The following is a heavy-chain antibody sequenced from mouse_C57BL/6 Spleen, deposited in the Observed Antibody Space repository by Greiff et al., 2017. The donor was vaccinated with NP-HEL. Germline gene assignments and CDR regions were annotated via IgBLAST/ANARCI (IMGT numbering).Heavy chain of an antibody. V-gene: IGHV1-18*01. J-gene: IGHJ2*01. CDR2: INPNNGGT. CDR1: GYTFTDYN. Sequence: VQLQQSGPELVKPGASVKIPCKASGYTFTDYNMDWVKQSHGKSLEWIGDINPNNGGTIYNQKFKGKATLTVDKSSSTAYMELRSLTSEDTAVYYGARRMGKRWGFDYWGQGTTLTVSS. CDR3: ARRMGKRWGFDY. D-gene: IGHD1-1*02.